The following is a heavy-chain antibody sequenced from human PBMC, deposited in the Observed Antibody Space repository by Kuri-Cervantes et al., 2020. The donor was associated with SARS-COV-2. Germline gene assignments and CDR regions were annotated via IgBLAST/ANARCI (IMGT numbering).Heavy chain of an antibody. CDR1: GFTFSSYS. CDR2: ISGSSSYI. J-gene: IGHJ6*03. D-gene: IGHD6-13*01. Sequence: GGSLRLSCAASGFTFSSYSMNWVRQAPGKGLEWVSSISGSSSYIYYADSVKGRFTISRDNAKNSLYLQMNSLRAEDTAVYYCARDVAAGRAYYYYMDVWGKGTTVTVSS. CDR3: ARDVAAGRAYYYYMDV. V-gene: IGHV3-21*01.